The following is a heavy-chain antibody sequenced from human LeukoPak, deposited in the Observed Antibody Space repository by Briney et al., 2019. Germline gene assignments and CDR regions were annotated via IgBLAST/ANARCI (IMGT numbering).Heavy chain of an antibody. J-gene: IGHJ4*02. CDR2: SRPKANGYTT. D-gene: IGHD1-26*01. CDR1: GFPFSDYY. CDR3: TRVHRIVGATIIDY. V-gene: IGHV3-72*01. Sequence: GGSLRLSCTASGFPFSDYYIDWVRQAPGKGLEWVGRSRPKANGYTTDYAASVKGRFSISRDDSKNSLDLQMNSLKTEDTAVYYCTRVHRIVGATIIDYWGQGTLVTVSS.